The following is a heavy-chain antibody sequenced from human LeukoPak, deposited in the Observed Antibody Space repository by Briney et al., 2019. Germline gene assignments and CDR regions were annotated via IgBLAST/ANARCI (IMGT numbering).Heavy chain of an antibody. V-gene: IGHV4-30-4*01. D-gene: IGHD4-17*01. CDR1: GGSISSGDYY. J-gene: IGHJ4*02. CDR3: VRRAYGEAYFDY. Sequence: PSQTLSLTCTVSGGSISSGDYYWSWIRQPPGKGLEWIGNIYYSGSTYYNPSLKSRVTISVDTSKNQFSLRLSSVTAADTAVYYCVRRAYGEAYFDYWGQGTLVTVSP. CDR2: IYYSGST.